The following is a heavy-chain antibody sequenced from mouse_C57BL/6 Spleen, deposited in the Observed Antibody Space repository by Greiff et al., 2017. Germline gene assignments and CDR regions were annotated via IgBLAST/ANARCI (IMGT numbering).Heavy chain of an antibody. Sequence: QVQLQQPGAELVKPGASVKLSCKASGYTFTSYWMHWVKQRPGQGLEWIGMIHPNSGSTNYNEKFKSKTTLTVDKSSSTAYMQLSSLTSEDSAVYYCARDFYYGNPYAMDYWGQGTSVTVSS. CDR1: GYTFTSYW. J-gene: IGHJ4*01. CDR2: IHPNSGST. V-gene: IGHV1-64*01. D-gene: IGHD1-1*01. CDR3: ARDFYYGNPYAMDY.